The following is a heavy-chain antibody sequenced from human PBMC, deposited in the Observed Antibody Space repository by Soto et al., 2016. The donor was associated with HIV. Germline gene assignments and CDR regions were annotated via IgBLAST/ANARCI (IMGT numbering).Heavy chain of an antibody. J-gene: IGHJ4*02. CDR2: IYQSGSIYESGST. CDR3: ARVHGGDYLDS. D-gene: IGHD4-17*01. V-gene: IGHV4-38-2*02. CDR1: GFSIISDFY. Sequence: QVQLQESGPGLVKPSETLSLTCTVSGFSIISDFYWAWIRQPPGKGMEWIGTIYQSGSIYESGSTYYNPSLKSRVAISVDTSKNQFSVKLSPVTAADTAMYYCARVHGGDYLDSWGQGTPVTVSS.